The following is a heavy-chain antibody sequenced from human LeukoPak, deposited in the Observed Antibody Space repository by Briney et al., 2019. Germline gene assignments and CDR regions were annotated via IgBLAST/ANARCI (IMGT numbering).Heavy chain of an antibody. D-gene: IGHD2/OR15-2a*01. Sequence: LRLSCAASGFTFSSYGMHWVRQAPGKGLEWVSGISWNSGSIGYADSVKGRFTISRDNAKNSLYLQMNSLRAEDTALYYCAKEDFGPEEDYYGMDVWGQGTTVTVSS. J-gene: IGHJ6*02. CDR3: AKEDFGPEEDYYGMDV. CDR1: GFTFSSYG. CDR2: ISWNSGSI. V-gene: IGHV3-9*01.